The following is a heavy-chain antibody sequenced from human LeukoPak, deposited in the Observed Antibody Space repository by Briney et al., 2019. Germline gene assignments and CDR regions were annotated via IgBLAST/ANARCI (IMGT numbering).Heavy chain of an antibody. CDR2: ISHDGSDK. Sequence: PGGSLRLSCATSGFIFSAYAMHWVRQAPGKGLEWVADISHDGSDKYYADSVKGRFTISRDNSKNTLYLQMNSLRVEDKAVYYCARDGLSVTIVATIEHGYFYGMDVWGQGTTVTVSS. CDR3: ARDGLSVTIVATIEHGYFYGMDV. V-gene: IGHV3-30-3*01. CDR1: GFIFSAYA. J-gene: IGHJ6*02. D-gene: IGHD5-12*01.